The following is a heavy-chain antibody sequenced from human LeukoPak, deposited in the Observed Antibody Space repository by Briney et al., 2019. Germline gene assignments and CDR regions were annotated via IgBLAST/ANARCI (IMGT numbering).Heavy chain of an antibody. D-gene: IGHD6-19*01. CDR2: IKSKTDGGTT. Sequence: GGSLRLSCAASGFTFSNAWMSWVRQAPGKGLEWVGRIKSKTDGGTTDYAAPVKGRFTISRDDSKNTLYLQMNSLKTEDTAVYYCTTDLNSSGWFVGYWGQGTLVTVSS. CDR1: GFTFSNAW. V-gene: IGHV3-15*01. J-gene: IGHJ4*02. CDR3: TTDLNSSGWFVGY.